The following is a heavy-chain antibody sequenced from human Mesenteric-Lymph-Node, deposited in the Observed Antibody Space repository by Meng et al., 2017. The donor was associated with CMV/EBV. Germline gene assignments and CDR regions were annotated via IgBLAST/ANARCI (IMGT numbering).Heavy chain of an antibody. D-gene: IGHD2-2*01. V-gene: IGHV3-7*01. J-gene: IGHJ6*02. CDR1: GFTFSSSW. Sequence: GESLKISCAASGFTFSSSWMNWVRQAPGKGLEWVANINPDGSEKYYVDSVKGRFTISRDNAENSLYLQMNSLRAEDTAVYYCARDSLYCSSTSCRNYGMDVWGQGTTVTVSS. CDR3: ARDSLYCSSTSCRNYGMDV. CDR2: INPDGSEK.